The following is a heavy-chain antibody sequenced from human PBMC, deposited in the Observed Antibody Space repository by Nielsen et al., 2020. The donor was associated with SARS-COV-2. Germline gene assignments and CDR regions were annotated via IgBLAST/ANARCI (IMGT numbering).Heavy chain of an antibody. J-gene: IGHJ6*02. Sequence: GESLKISCAASGFTFSSYSMNWVRQAPGKGLEWVSSISSSSIYIYYADSVKGRFTISRDNAKNSLYLQMNSLRAEDTAVYYCARDNPFTVWFGELTGRNAMDVWGQGTTVTVSS. V-gene: IGHV3-21*01. CDR1: GFTFSSYS. D-gene: IGHD3-10*01. CDR3: ARDNPFTVWFGELTGRNAMDV. CDR2: ISSSSIYI.